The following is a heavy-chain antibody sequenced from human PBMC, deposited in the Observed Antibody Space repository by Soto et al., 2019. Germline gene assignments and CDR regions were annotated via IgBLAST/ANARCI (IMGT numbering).Heavy chain of an antibody. J-gene: IGHJ4*02. CDR1: GGSMTGYF. CDR3: ARTHWVSGTEY. D-gene: IGHD6-19*01. V-gene: IGHV4-4*07. Sequence: QVQLQESGPGLVKPSETLSLTCTVSGGSMTGYFWSWIRQPAGKALEWIAHVYNSVNTEYNPSLPSRITMDVDTSNRQFSLRVKSVTAADTAVYYCARTHWVSGTEYWCQGILVNVSS. CDR2: VYNSVNT.